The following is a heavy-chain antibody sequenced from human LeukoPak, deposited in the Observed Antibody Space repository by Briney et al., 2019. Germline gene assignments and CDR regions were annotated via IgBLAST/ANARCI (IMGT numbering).Heavy chain of an antibody. CDR1: GGTFSSYA. CDR2: IIPILGIA. Sequence: ASVKVSCKASGGTFSSYAISWVRQAPGQGLEWMGRIIPILGIANYAQKFQGRVTITADKSTSTAYMELSSLRSEDTAVYYCASATVTTSENAFDIWGQGTMVTVSS. J-gene: IGHJ3*02. D-gene: IGHD4-17*01. CDR3: ASATVTTSENAFDI. V-gene: IGHV1-69*04.